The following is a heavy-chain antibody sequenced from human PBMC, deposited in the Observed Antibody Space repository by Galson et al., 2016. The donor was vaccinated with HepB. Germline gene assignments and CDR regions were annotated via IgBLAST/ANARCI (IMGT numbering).Heavy chain of an antibody. Sequence: SETLSLTCAVSGGSFSGYSWTWIRQAPGKGLEWIGEVNHSGSTNYNPSLKSRVTISIDTSRNKFSLTLTSLTAADTAVYYCARGYFDFWSGSWFDPWGQGTLVTVSS. D-gene: IGHD3-3*01. J-gene: IGHJ5*02. CDR2: VNHSGST. CDR3: ARGYFDFWSGSWFDP. CDR1: GGSFSGYS. V-gene: IGHV4-34*01.